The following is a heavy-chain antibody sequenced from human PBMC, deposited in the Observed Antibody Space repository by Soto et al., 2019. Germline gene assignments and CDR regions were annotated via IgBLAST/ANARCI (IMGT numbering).Heavy chain of an antibody. D-gene: IGHD3-3*01. CDR3: ARVEITIFGVVSFDY. J-gene: IGHJ4*02. Sequence: SETLSLTCTVFGGSISSHYWSWIRQPPGKGLEWIGYIYYSGSTNYNPSLKSRVTISVDTSKNQFSLKLSSVTAADTAVYYCARVEITIFGVVSFDYWGQGTLVTVSS. CDR1: GGSISSHY. V-gene: IGHV4-59*11. CDR2: IYYSGST.